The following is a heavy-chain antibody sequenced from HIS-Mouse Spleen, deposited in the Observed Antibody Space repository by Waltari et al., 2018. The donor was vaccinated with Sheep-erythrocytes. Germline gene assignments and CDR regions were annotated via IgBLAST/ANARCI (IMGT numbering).Heavy chain of an antibody. D-gene: IGHD6-6*01. V-gene: IGHV4-34*01. J-gene: IGHJ5*02. CDR3: ARALSIAARPNWFDP. CDR1: GGSFSGYY. CDR2: INHSGST. Sequence: QVQLQQWGAGLLKPSETLSLTCAVYGGSFSGYYWSWIRQPPGKGLEWIGEINHSGSTNYNPSLKSRVTISVDTSKNQFSLKLSSVTAADTVVYYCARALSIAARPNWFDPWGQGTLVTVSS.